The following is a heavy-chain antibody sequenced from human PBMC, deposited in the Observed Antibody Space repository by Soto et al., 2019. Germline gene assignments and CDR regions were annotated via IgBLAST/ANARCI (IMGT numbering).Heavy chain of an antibody. V-gene: IGHV1-69*01. D-gene: IGHD5-18*01. J-gene: IGHJ6*02. CDR3: ARDLGYNYGVYYGMDV. CDR2: IIPIFGTV. CDR1: GGTFSSYG. Sequence: QVQLVQSGAEVKKPGSSVKVSCKASGGTFSSYGLSWVRQAPGHGLEWMGGIIPIFGTVNYAQKFQGRVTISADASTSTAYMELSSLTSEDTAVYYCARDLGYNYGVYYGMDVGGRGTTVIVSS.